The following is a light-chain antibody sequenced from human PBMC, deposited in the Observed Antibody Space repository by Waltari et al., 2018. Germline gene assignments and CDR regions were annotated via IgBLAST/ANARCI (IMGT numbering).Light chain of an antibody. CDR3: HQYVSSPRT. J-gene: IGKJ2*01. CDR1: QRVASSY. Sequence: EIVLTQSPGTLSLSPGETATLSCRASQRVASSYLAWYQHKPGQPPTLLIYDSSIRATGVPDRFSGTGSGTDFTLTISRLEPEDFAVYYCHQYVSSPRTFGQGSKLEIK. CDR2: DSS. V-gene: IGKV3-20*01.